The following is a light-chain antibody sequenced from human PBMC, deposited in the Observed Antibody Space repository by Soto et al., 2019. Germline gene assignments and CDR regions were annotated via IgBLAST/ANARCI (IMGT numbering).Light chain of an antibody. CDR1: SGSIASNY. CDR3: QSYDSSNPVV. CDR2: EDN. Sequence: NFMLTQPHSVSEPPGKTVTISCTRSSGSIASNYVQWYQQRPGSAPTTVIYEDNQRPSGVPDRFSGSIDSSSNSASLTISGLKTEDQADYYCQSYDSSNPVVFGGGTKLTVL. V-gene: IGLV6-57*04. J-gene: IGLJ2*01.